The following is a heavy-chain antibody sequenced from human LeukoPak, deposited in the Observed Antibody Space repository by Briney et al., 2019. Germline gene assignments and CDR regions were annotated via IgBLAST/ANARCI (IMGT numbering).Heavy chain of an antibody. CDR3: ARDHVDTAMVNVY. D-gene: IGHD5-18*01. CDR2: ISSSSSTI. V-gene: IGHV3-48*01. CDR1: GFPFSGYW. J-gene: IGHJ4*02. Sequence: GGSLRLSCAASGFPFSGYWMDWVRQAPGKGLEWVSYISSSSSTIYYADSVKGRFTISRDNAKNSLYLQMNSLRAEDTAVYYCARDHVDTAMVNVYWGQGTLVTVSS.